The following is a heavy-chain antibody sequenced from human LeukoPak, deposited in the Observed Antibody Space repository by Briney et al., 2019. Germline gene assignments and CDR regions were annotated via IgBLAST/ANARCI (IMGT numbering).Heavy chain of an antibody. J-gene: IGHJ5*02. Sequence: SVKVSCKASGGTFSSYAISWVRQAPGQGLEWMGGIIPIFGTANYAQKFQGRVTITADESTSTAYMELSSLRSEDAAVYYCARVPSITMVRGPWFDPWGQGTLVTVSS. CDR1: GGTFSSYA. D-gene: IGHD3-10*01. V-gene: IGHV1-69*13. CDR2: IIPIFGTA. CDR3: ARVPSITMVRGPWFDP.